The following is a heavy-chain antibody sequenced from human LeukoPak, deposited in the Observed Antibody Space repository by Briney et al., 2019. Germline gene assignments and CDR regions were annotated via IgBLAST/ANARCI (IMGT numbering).Heavy chain of an antibody. CDR2: ISGDGTTT. V-gene: IGHV3-43*02. CDR3: AKDNEYYDSSGYYIRGNWFDP. CDR1: GFTFHGYA. D-gene: IGHD3-22*01. J-gene: IGHJ5*02. Sequence: PGGSLRLSCAASGFTFHGYAMHWVRQAPGKGLEWVSLISGDGTTTYYADSVKGRFTIHRDNSKNSLYLQMNSLRTEDTALYYCAKDNEYYDSSGYYIRGNWFDPWGQGTLVTVSS.